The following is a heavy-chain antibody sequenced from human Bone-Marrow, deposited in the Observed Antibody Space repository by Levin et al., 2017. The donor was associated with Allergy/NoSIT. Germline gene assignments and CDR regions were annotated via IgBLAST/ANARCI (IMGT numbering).Heavy chain of an antibody. D-gene: IGHD5-18*01. V-gene: IGHV4-59*01. CDR1: GGSISSSY. Sequence: SQTLSLTCTVSGGSISSSYWSWIRQPPGKGLEWIGYIYYSGSTNYNPSLKSRVTISVDTSKNQFSLKLSSVTAADTAVYYCAGNAEYSYGNFDYWGQGTLVTVSS. J-gene: IGHJ4*02. CDR3: AGNAEYSYGNFDY. CDR2: IYYSGST.